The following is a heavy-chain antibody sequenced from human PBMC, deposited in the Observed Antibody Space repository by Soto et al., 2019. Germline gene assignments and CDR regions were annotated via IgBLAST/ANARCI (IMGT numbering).Heavy chain of an antibody. V-gene: IGHV1-69*01. D-gene: IGHD1-20*01. CDR1: GGTFSGDA. J-gene: IGHJ1*01. CDR3: ARDPRSITGATSSEDFQH. Sequence: QAQLMQSGAEVKKPGSSVKVSCKASGGTFSGDAINWVRQAPGQGLEWMGGIIPLLGITDYGQKFQGRITIDADESTGTTYMDLRCLRYEDTAVYYCARDPRSITGATSSEDFQHWGQCTLVSVSS. CDR2: IIPLLGIT.